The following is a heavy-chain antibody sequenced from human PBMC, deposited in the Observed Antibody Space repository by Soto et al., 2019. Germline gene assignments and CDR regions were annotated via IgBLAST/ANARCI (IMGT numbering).Heavy chain of an antibody. CDR2: IYPDDSDT. V-gene: IGHV5-51*01. J-gene: IGHJ3*01. D-gene: IGHD5-18*01. CDR1: GYSFSTYW. Sequence: XESLKISCKGSGYSFSTYWIAWVRQMPGKGLEWMGIIYPDDSDTRYSPSFQGQVSISADKSIGTAYLQWSSLKASDTAMYYCARRRETTMAYDAYDLWGQGTMVTVSS. CDR3: ARRRETTMAYDAYDL.